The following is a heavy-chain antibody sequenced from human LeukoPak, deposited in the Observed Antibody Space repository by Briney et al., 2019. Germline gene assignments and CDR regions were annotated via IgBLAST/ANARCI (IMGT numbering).Heavy chain of an antibody. J-gene: IGHJ4*02. CDR1: GFTFSSYG. CDR3: ATERLGYCSGGSCYVFDY. CDR2: IWYDGSNK. Sequence: GRSLRLSCAASGFTFSSYGMHWVRQAPGKGLEWVAVIWYDGSNKYYADSVKGRFTIPRDNSKNTLYLQMNSLRAEDTAVYYCATERLGYCSGGSCYVFDYRGQGTLVTVSS. D-gene: IGHD2-15*01. V-gene: IGHV3-33*01.